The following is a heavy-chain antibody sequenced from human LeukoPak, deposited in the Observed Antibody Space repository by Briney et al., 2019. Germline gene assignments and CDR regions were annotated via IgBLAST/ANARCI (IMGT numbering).Heavy chain of an antibody. Sequence: GGSLRLSCAASGFTVSSNYMSWVRQAPGKGLEWVSVICSGGSTYYADSVKGRFTISRDNSKNTLYLQMNSLRAEDTAVYYCARAHQEWEARDWGQGTLVTVSS. D-gene: IGHD1-26*01. CDR3: ARAHQEWEARD. CDR1: GFTVSSNY. V-gene: IGHV3-53*01. J-gene: IGHJ4*02. CDR2: ICSGGST.